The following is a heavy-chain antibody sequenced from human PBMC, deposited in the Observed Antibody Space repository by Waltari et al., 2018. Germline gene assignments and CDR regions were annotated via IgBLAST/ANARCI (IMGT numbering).Heavy chain of an antibody. J-gene: IGHJ4*02. CDR2: IYYSGST. CDR1: GGSISSHY. Sequence: QVQLQESGPGLVKPSETLSLTCTVSGGSISSHYWSWIRQPPGKGLEWIGYIYYSGSTNYNPSLTRRVPISVDTSKNPSSLKLSSVTAADTAVYYCARSGYNYDYWGQGTLVTVSS. D-gene: IGHD5-12*01. CDR3: ARSGYNYDY. V-gene: IGHV4-59*11.